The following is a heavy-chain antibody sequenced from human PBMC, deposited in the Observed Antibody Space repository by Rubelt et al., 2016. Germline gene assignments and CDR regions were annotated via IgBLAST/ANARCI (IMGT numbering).Heavy chain of an antibody. CDR2: VHSSGSS. CDR1: GDSISSYY. Sequence: QMQLEESGPGLVKPSETLSLTCTVSGDSISSYYWSWIRQPPGRGLEWIGYVHSSGSSTYNPSLKSRVTISVDTSKNHFSLKLTSVTAADAACYDCARGPQWELPTYDYWGQGILVTVSS. V-gene: IGHV4-59*01. J-gene: IGHJ4*02. D-gene: IGHD1-26*01. CDR3: ARGPQWELPTYDY.